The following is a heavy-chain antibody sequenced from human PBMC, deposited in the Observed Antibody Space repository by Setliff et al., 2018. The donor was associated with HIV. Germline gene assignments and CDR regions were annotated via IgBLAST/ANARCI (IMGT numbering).Heavy chain of an antibody. D-gene: IGHD3-16*01. J-gene: IGHJ4*02. V-gene: IGHV4-34*01. CDR3: ARDRLVDTVMITDY. Sequence: LRLSCAASGFSFSRYAMSWVRQPPGKGLEWIGEINHSGITNYNPSLASRVTISVDTSKNQFSLKLSSVTAADTAMYYCARDRLVDTVMITDYWGQGTLVTVSS. CDR2: INHSGIT. CDR1: GFSFSRYA.